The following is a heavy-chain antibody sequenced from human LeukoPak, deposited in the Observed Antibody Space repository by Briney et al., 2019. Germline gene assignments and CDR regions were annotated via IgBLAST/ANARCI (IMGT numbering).Heavy chain of an antibody. D-gene: IGHD6-19*01. CDR1: GDSISTYY. CDR3: ARGWYNTGRRFDY. J-gene: IGHJ4*02. CDR2: IYYDGST. Sequence: SETLSLTCTVSGDSISTYYWSWIRQPPGKGLEWIGHIYYDGSTDYNPSLKSRVTISIDTSKKQFSLKLSSVTAADMAVYFCARGWYNTGRRFDYWGQGTLVTVSS. V-gene: IGHV4-59*01.